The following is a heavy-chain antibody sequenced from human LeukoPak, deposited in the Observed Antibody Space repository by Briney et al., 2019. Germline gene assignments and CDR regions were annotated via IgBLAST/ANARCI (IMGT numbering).Heavy chain of an antibody. CDR1: GFTYSHYG. CDR2: IWSDGSNR. J-gene: IGHJ4*01. Sequence: PGRSLRLSCAASGFTYSHYGMHWVRQAPGKGLEWVAVIWSDGSNRFYAGSVKGRFTISRDNSQRTLFLQMNSLRVDDTAMYYCVRDAQRGFDYSNSLKYWGHGTLVTVSS. D-gene: IGHD4-11*01. V-gene: IGHV3-33*01. CDR3: VRDAQRGFDYSNSLKY.